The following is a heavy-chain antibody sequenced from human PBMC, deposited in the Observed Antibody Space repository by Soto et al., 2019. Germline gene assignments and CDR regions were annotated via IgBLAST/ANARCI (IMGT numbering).Heavy chain of an antibody. CDR3: ARGVNSGYDYGGLVAFDI. D-gene: IGHD5-12*01. V-gene: IGHV1-69*02. CDR2: IIPILGIA. CDR1: GGTFSSYT. J-gene: IGHJ3*02. Sequence: SVKVSCKASGGTFSSYTISWVRQAPGQGLEWMGRIIPILGIANYAQKFQGRVTITADKSTSTAYMELSSLRPEDTAVYYCARGVNSGYDYGGLVAFDIWGQGTMVTVS.